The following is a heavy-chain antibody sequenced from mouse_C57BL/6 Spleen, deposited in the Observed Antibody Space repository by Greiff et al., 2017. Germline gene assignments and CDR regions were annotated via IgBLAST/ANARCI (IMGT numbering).Heavy chain of an antibody. D-gene: IGHD1-1*01. Sequence: EVQGVESGGDLVKPGGSLKLSCAASGFTFSSYGMSWVRQTPDKRLEWVATISSGGSYTYYPDSVKGRFTISRDNAKNTLYLQMSSLKSEDTAMYYCARLNYYGSSLYYFDYWGQGTTLTVSS. CDR1: GFTFSSYG. CDR3: ARLNYYGSSLYYFDY. CDR2: ISSGGSYT. J-gene: IGHJ2*01. V-gene: IGHV5-6*01.